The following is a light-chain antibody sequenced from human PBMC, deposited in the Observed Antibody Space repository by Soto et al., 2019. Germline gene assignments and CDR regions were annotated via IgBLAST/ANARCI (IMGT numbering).Light chain of an antibody. CDR2: HAS. CDR1: QSISTY. Sequence: QMTQSPSSLSVSVGDRVTITCRTSQSISTYLNWYQQKPGKPPKVLIYHASNLQSGVPSRFSGSGSGTEFTLTISSLQPDDVATYYCQQYNSYSFGQGTKVDIK. J-gene: IGKJ1*01. V-gene: IGKV1-5*01. CDR3: QQYNSYS.